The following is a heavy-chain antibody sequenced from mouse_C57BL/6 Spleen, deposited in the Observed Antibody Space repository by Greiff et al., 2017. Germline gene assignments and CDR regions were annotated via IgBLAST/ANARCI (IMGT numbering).Heavy chain of an antibody. CDR2: INPYYGGT. J-gene: IGHJ3*01. Sequence: VQLQQSGPVLVKPGASVKMSCKASGYTFTDYYMNWVKQSHGKSLEWIGVINPYYGGTSYNQKFKGKATLTVDKSSSTAYMELNSLTSEDSAVYYCARFHYDYDWFAYWGQGTLVTVSA. CDR3: ARFHYDYDWFAY. V-gene: IGHV1-19*01. D-gene: IGHD2-4*01. CDR1: GYTFTDYY.